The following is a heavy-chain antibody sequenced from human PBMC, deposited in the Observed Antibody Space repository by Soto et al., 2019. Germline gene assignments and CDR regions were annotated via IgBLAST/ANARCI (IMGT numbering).Heavy chain of an antibody. Sequence: EVHLVESGGRVVRPGESLRLSCAASGFNFEEYGMTWVRQAPGKGLEWVAGSNWDGDDTGYADSVQGRFTISRDNAKKFLYLQMNSLRVDDTALYYCARGDIAVAVASDYWGQGTRVTVSS. CDR2: SNWDGDDT. CDR3: ARGDIAVAVASDY. D-gene: IGHD6-19*01. CDR1: GFNFEEYG. V-gene: IGHV3-20*04. J-gene: IGHJ4*02.